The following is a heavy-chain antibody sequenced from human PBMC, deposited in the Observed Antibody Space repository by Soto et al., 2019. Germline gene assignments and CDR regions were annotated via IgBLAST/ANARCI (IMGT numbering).Heavy chain of an antibody. Sequence: SETLSLTCAVSGGSISSGGYSWSWIRQPPGKGLEWIGYIYHSGSPYYNPSLKSRVTISVDRSKNQFSLKLSSVTAADTAVYYCARGPPLGLWGQGTLVTVSS. J-gene: IGHJ4*02. D-gene: IGHD1-26*01. V-gene: IGHV4-30-2*01. CDR1: GGSISSGGYS. CDR3: ARGPPLGL. CDR2: IYHSGSP.